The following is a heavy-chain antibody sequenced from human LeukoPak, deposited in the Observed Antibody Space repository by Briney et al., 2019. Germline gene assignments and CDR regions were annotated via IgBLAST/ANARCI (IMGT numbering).Heavy chain of an antibody. CDR2: ISGSGGST. Sequence: GGFLRLSCAASGFTFSSYAMSWVRQAPGKGLEWVSVISGSGGSTYYADSVKGRFTISRDNSKNTLYLQMNSLKTEDTAVYYCTRSLNWIREYWGQGTLVTVSS. D-gene: IGHD1-20*01. CDR1: GFTFSSYA. V-gene: IGHV3-23*01. J-gene: IGHJ4*02. CDR3: TRSLNWIREY.